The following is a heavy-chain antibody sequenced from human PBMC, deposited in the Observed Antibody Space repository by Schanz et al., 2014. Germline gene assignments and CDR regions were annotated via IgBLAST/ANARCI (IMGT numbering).Heavy chain of an antibody. V-gene: IGHV1-69*04. J-gene: IGHJ6*02. CDR1: GYSFISHA. D-gene: IGHD5-18*01. Sequence: QVQLVQSGAEVKKPGASVKVSCKASGYSFISHAIHWVRQAPGQRLEWMGRIIPILGIANYAQNFQGRVTITADKSTSTAYMELTSLRSEDTAVYYCARGPSQGYSYGHNIGAYYYGMDVWGQGTTVTVSS. CDR2: IIPILGIA. CDR3: ARGPSQGYSYGHNIGAYYYGMDV.